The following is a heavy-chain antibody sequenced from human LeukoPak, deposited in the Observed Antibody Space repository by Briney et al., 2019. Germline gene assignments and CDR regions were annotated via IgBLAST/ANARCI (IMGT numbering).Heavy chain of an antibody. CDR2: IYAGGTA. D-gene: IGHD3-10*01. V-gene: IGHV4-61*02. CDR3: ARVELISGSHLIFDY. Sequence: SETLSLTCTVSGGSISSGGYYWSWIRQSAGKGLEWIGRIYAGGTANYNPSLKSRVTMSGDTSKNQLSLKLSSVTAADTAVYYCARVELISGSHLIFDYWGQGTLVTVSS. CDR1: GGSISSGGYY. J-gene: IGHJ4*02.